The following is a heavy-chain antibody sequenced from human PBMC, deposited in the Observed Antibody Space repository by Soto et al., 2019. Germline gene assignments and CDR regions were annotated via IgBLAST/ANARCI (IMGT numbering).Heavy chain of an antibody. D-gene: IGHD2-15*01. J-gene: IGHJ5*02. CDR2: IIPIFGTA. V-gene: IGHV1-69*01. CDR1: GGTFSSYA. CDR3: ARDLVVVVAAILGWFDP. Sequence: QVQLVQSGAEVKKPGSSVKVSCKASGGTFSSYAISWVRQAPGQGLEWMGGIIPIFGTANYAQKFQGRVTITADESTSTAYMELSSLRSEDTAVYYCARDLVVVVAAILGWFDPWVQGTLVTVSS.